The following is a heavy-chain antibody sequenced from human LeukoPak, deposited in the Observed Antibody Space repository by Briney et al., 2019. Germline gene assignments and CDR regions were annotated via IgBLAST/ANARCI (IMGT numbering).Heavy chain of an antibody. CDR2: ISAHNGNT. D-gene: IGHD6-19*01. Sequence: ASVKVSCKASGYMFTNYGISWVRQAPGQGLEWMAWISAHNGNTKSAQKFQGRVTMTTDTSTSTAYMELRSLRSDDTAVYYCARDRPYIGMAGCFDYWGQGTQVTVSS. V-gene: IGHV1-18*01. J-gene: IGHJ4*02. CDR1: GYMFTNYG. CDR3: ARDRPYIGMAGCFDY.